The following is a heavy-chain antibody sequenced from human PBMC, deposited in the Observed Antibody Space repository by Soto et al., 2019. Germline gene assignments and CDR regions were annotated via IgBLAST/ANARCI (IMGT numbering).Heavy chain of an antibody. J-gene: IGHJ4*02. CDR3: ARERRDGYKHYFDY. CDR2: IYYSGST. D-gene: IGHD5-12*01. CDR1: GGSISSYY. V-gene: IGHV4-59*01. Sequence: QVQLQESGPGLVKPSETLSLMCTVSGGSISSYYWSWIRQPPGKGLEWFGYIYYSGSTNYNTSLKSRVTXXVXTYXNQFSLKLSSVTAADTAVYYCARERRDGYKHYFDYWGQGTLVTVSS.